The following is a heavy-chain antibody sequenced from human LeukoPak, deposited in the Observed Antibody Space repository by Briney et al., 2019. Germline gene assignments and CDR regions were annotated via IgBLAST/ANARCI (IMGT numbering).Heavy chain of an antibody. CDR1: GGSISTYY. Sequence: SETLSLTCTVSGGSISTYYWSWIRQPPGKGLECIGYMYYSGSTNYSPSLKSRVTISVDTSKNQFSLKLSSVTAADTAVYYCARDEHYYGSGSYGLGYWGQGTLVTVSS. CDR2: MYYSGST. D-gene: IGHD3-10*01. CDR3: ARDEHYYGSGSYGLGY. J-gene: IGHJ4*02. V-gene: IGHV4-59*01.